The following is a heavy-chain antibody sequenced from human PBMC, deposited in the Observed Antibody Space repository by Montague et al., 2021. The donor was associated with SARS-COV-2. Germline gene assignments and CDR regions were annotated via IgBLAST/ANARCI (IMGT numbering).Heavy chain of an antibody. CDR1: GGSISSYY. V-gene: IGHV4-59*01. D-gene: IGHD5-18*01. J-gene: IGHJ3*02. CDR2: IYYSEST. CDR3: GRGSDGPEAADN. Sequence: SETLSLTCIVSGGSISSYYWRWIRQPPGPGLEWIGYIYYSESTNSNPSLNSRVTISLDTSKTQFYLKLNSVTAAGTGVSYCGRGSDGPEAADNWGQGTMVTVSS.